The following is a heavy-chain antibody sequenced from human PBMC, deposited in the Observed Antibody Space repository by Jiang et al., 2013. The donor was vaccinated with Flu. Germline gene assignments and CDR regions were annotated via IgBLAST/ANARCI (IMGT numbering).Heavy chain of an antibody. V-gene: IGHV6-1*01. CDR2: TYYRSKWYN. J-gene: IGHJ4*01. CDR1: GDSVSSNSAA. D-gene: IGHD5-12*01. CDR3: ARATGYFRD. Sequence: TCAISGDSVSSNSAAWNWIRQSPSRGLEWLGRTYYRSKWYNEYAVSLKSRITIKPDTSKNQFSLQVNSVNPEDTAVYYCARATGYFRDWGQGTLVTVSS.